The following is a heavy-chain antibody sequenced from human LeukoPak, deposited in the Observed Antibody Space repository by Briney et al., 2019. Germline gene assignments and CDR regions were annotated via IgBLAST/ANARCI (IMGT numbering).Heavy chain of an antibody. V-gene: IGHV1-46*01. D-gene: IGHD3-9*01. J-gene: IGHJ1*01. CDR3: ARGPHIRITIFSQYFQH. CDR1: GYTFTTCY. CDR2: INPSGGST. Sequence: ASVKVSCKASGYTFTTCYVHWVRQAPGQGLEWMGIINPSGGSTSYAQKFQGRVTMTRDTSTSTVYMELSSLRSEDTAVYLCARGPHIRITIFSQYFQHWGQGTLVTVSS.